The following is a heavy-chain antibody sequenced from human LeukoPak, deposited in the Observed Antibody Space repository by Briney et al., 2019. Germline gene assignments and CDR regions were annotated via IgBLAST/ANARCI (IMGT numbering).Heavy chain of an antibody. CDR1: GFTFSSYS. J-gene: IGHJ5*02. V-gene: IGHV3-21*06. CDR2: ITSSSSYT. Sequence: GGSLRLSCAASGFTFSSYSMNWVRQAPGKGLEWVSAITSSSSYTYYADSVKGRFTISRDNAKNSLYLQMNSLRAEDTAVYYCSGYNWFDPWGQGTLVTVSS. CDR3: SGYNWFDP.